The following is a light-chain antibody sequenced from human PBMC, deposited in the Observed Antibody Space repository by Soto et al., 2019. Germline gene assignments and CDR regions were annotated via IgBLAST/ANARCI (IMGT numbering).Light chain of an antibody. CDR3: SSYTSSSTL. Sequence: QSALTQPDSVSGSPGQSITISCTGTSSDVGVYNYVSWYHQHPGKATKLMIYEVSNRPSGVSNRFSGSKSGNTASLTIYGLQYEDEADDDGSSYTSSSTLVGGGTKVTVL. V-gene: IGLV2-14*01. CDR1: SSDVGVYNY. CDR2: EVS. J-gene: IGLJ2*01.